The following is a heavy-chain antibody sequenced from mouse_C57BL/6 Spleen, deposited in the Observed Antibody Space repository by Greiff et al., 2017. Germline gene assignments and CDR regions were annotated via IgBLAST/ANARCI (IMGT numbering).Heavy chain of an antibody. CDR2: ITHSGET. CDR1: GFPITSGYY. Sequence: LQESGPGLVKPSQSLFLTCSITGFPITSGYYWIWIRQSPGKPLEWMGYITHSGETFYNPSLKSPISITRETSKNQFFLQLNSVTTEDTAMYYCAGDTVGRGYVDVWGTGTTVTVSS. J-gene: IGHJ1*03. V-gene: IGHV12-3*01. D-gene: IGHD4-1*01. CDR3: AGDTVGRGYVDV.